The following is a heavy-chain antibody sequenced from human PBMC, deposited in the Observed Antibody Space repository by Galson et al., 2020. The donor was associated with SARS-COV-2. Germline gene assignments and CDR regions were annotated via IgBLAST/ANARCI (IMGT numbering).Heavy chain of an antibody. Sequence: GGSLRLSCAASGFTFSSYAMHWVRQAPGKGLEWVAVISYDGSNKYYADSVKGRFTISRDNSKNTLYLQMNNLRAEDTAVYYCARAPRNYYDSSGYYHIRSYFDYWGQGTLVTVSS. D-gene: IGHD3-22*01. CDR2: ISYDGSNK. J-gene: IGHJ4*02. V-gene: IGHV3-30*01. CDR3: ARAPRNYYDSSGYYHIRSYFDY. CDR1: GFTFSSYA.